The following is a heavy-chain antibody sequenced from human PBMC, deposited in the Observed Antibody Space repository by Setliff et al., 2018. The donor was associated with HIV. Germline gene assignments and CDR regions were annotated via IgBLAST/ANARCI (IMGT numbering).Heavy chain of an antibody. D-gene: IGHD2-21*01. Sequence: TSETLSLTCTVSGGSISSYYWSWIRQPPGKGLEWIGYIYYSGSTNYNPSLKSRVTISVDTSKDQFSLKLSSVTAADTAVYYCARETSLAYDYWGQGTLVTVSA. CDR1: GGSISSYY. V-gene: IGHV4-59*01. CDR3: ARETSLAYDY. CDR2: IYYSGST. J-gene: IGHJ4*02.